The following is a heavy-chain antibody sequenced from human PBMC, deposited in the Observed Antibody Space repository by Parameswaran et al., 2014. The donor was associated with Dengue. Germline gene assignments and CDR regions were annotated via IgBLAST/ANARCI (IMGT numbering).Heavy chain of an antibody. J-gene: IGHJ3*02. D-gene: IGHD2-2*01. CDR3: VGTTYCSSTSCSLRVFDI. CDR2: IDYSGST. Sequence: RWIRQPPGKGLEWIGYIDYSGSTNYNPSLKSRVTISLDTSKNQLSLKLSSATAADTAVYYCVGTTYCSSTSCSLRVFDIWGQGTMVTVSS. V-gene: IGHV4-59*01.